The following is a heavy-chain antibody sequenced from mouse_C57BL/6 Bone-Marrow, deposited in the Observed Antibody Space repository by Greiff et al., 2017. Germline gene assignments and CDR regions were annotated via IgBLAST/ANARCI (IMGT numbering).Heavy chain of an antibody. CDR1: GFSLTSYG. CDR2: IWSGGST. CDR3: ARLGY. V-gene: IGHV2-2*01. Sequence: QVQLKQSGPGLVQPSQSLSITCTVSGFSLTSYGVHWVRQSPGMGLEWLGVIWSGGSTDYNAAFISRLSISKDNSKSQVFFKMNSLQADDTAIYYCARLGYWGQGTTLTVSS. J-gene: IGHJ2*01.